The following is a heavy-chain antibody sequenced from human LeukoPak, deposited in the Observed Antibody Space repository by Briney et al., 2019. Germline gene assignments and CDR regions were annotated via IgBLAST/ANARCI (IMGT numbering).Heavy chain of an antibody. CDR3: ARDRIGSSCPDY. Sequence: ASVKVSCKASGYTFTGYYMHWVRQAPGQGLEWMGWINPNSGGTNYAQKFQGSVTMTRDTSISTAYMELSRLRSDDTAVYYCARDRIGSSCPDYWGQGTLVTVSS. D-gene: IGHD6-6*01. CDR2: INPNSGGT. V-gene: IGHV1-2*02. CDR1: GYTFTGYY. J-gene: IGHJ4*02.